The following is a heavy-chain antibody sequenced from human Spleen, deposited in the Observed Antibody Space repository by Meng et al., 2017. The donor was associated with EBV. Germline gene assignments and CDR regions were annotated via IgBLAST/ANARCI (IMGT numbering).Heavy chain of an antibody. D-gene: IGHD4-17*01. CDR1: GFTFSSYG. V-gene: IGHV3-21*01. Sequence: VQLVGSGGGVVQPGRSLRLSCAASGFTFSSYGMHWVRQAPGKGLEWVSSISSSSTFIYYADSVKGRLTISRDNAENSLYLQMNSLRAEDTAVYYCARDQSDGAWYFDLWGRGNLVTVSS. CDR3: ARDQSDGAWYFDL. J-gene: IGHJ2*01. CDR2: ISSSSTFI.